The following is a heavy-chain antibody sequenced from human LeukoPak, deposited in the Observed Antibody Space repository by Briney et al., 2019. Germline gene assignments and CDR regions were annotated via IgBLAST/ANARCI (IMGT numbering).Heavy chain of an antibody. J-gene: IGHJ4*02. D-gene: IGHD3-10*01. CDR1: GXSFTTYC. CDR2: IYPGDSNT. Sequence: GESLKISCKASGXSFTTYCIGWLRQMPGKGLEWMRIIYPGDSNTRYSPSFEGQVTFSADKSINTAYLQWSSLKASDTAIFYCARQGYYGSGSYLADYWGQGTLVTVSS. V-gene: IGHV5-51*01. CDR3: ARQGYYGSGSYLADY.